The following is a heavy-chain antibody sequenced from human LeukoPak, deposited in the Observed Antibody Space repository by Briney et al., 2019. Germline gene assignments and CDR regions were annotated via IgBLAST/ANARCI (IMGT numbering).Heavy chain of an antibody. CDR1: GFTFSSYA. V-gene: IGHV3-30*02. CDR3: AKDRWGAAASFDY. CDR2: IRYDGNNK. Sequence: GGSLRLSCAASGFTFSSYAMHWVRQAPGKGLEWVAVIRYDGNNKYYADSVKGRFTISRDNSKNMLYLQMNSLGTEDTAVYYCAKDRWGAAASFDYWGQGTLVTVSS. J-gene: IGHJ4*02. D-gene: IGHD6-25*01.